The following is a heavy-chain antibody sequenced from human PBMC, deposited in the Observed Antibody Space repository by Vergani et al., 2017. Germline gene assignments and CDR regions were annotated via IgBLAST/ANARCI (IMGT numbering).Heavy chain of an antibody. D-gene: IGHD1-26*01. V-gene: IGHV1-69*08. CDR2: IFPILALA. J-gene: IGHJ4*02. CDR3: ARDFSGSYYGGFDY. Sequence: QVQLVQSGAEVKKPGSSVKVSCKASGGTFSSYTISWLRQAPGQGLEWMGRIFPILALANYAQKFQGRVTITADQSTSTAYMGLSSLRSEDTAVYYCARDFSGSYYGGFDYWGQGTLVTVSS. CDR1: GGTFSSYT.